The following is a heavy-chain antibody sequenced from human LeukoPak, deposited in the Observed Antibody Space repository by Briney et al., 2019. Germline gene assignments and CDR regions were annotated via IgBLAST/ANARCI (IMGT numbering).Heavy chain of an antibody. J-gene: IGHJ2*01. CDR3: ARVRQGAWYFDL. V-gene: IGHV3-9*01. D-gene: IGHD3-16*01. Sequence: SLRLSCAASGFTFDDYAMHRVRQAPGKGLEWVSGISWNSGSIGYADSVKGRFTISRDNAKDTVFLQMNSLRVEDTALYYCARVRQGAWYFDLWGRGTLVTVSS. CDR1: GFTFDDYA. CDR2: ISWNSGSI.